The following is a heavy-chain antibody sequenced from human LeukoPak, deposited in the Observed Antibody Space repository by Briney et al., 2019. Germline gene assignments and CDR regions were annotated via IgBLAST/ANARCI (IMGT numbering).Heavy chain of an antibody. Sequence: SQTLSLTCTVSGGSISSYYWSWIRQPPGKGLEWIGYIYYSGSTNYNPSLKSRVTISVDTSKNQFSLKLSSVTAADTAVYYCARKAAGLDYWGQGTLVTVSS. V-gene: IGHV4-59*01. CDR3: ARKAAGLDY. D-gene: IGHD6-13*01. CDR2: IYYSGST. J-gene: IGHJ4*02. CDR1: GGSISSYY.